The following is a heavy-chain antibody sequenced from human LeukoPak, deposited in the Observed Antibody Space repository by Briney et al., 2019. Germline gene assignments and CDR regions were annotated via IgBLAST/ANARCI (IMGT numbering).Heavy chain of an antibody. CDR3: ARAVASNWFDP. V-gene: IGHV3-7*01. CDR1: GFTFSAYW. CDR2: IKEDGGEK. Sequence: GGSLRLSCAASGFTFSAYWMSWVRQAPGKGLEWVANIKEDGGEKQYVDSVKGRFTISRDNAKNSLYLQMNSLRAEDTAVFYCARAVASNWFDPWGQGTPVTVSS. J-gene: IGHJ5*02. D-gene: IGHD4-23*01.